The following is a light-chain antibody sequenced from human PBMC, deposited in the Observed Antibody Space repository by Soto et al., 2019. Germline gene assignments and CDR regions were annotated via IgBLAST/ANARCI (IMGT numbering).Light chain of an antibody. J-gene: IGKJ4*01. CDR1: QSVTNS. Sequence: EVILAQSPANLSLSRGERSTLSCRAIQSVTNSFLAWYQQKPGQAPRLLIYGASSRATGIPARFSGSGSGTDFTLTISSLEPEDFAVYYCQQRSNWPPLTFGGGPKVDI. CDR2: GAS. CDR3: QQRSNWPPLT. V-gene: IGKV3-11*01.